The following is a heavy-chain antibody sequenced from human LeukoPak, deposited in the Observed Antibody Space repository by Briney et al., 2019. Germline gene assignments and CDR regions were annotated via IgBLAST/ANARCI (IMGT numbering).Heavy chain of an antibody. Sequence: PGGSLRLSCAASGFTFSSYWMSWVRQAPGKGLEWVANIKQDGSGKYYVDSVKGRFTISRDNAKNSLYLQMNSLRAEDTAVYYCARGNRSYFDWLFWYWGQGTLVTVSS. CDR3: ARGNRSYFDWLFWY. D-gene: IGHD3-9*01. CDR1: GFTFSSYW. V-gene: IGHV3-7*01. CDR2: IKQDGSGK. J-gene: IGHJ4*02.